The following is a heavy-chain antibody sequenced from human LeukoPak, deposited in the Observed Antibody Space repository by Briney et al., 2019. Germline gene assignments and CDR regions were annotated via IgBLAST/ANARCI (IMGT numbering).Heavy chain of an antibody. J-gene: IGHJ4*02. D-gene: IGHD5-12*01. V-gene: IGHV3-30*18. CDR1: GFTFSSYG. Sequence: GRSLRLSCAASGFTFSSYGMHWVRQAPGHGLEWVAVISHDGSNKYYAESVKGRFTISRDNSRNTLYLQMNSLRAEDTAVYYCAKVFRVATITLCDYWGQGTLVTVSS. CDR2: ISHDGSNK. CDR3: AKVFRVATITLCDY.